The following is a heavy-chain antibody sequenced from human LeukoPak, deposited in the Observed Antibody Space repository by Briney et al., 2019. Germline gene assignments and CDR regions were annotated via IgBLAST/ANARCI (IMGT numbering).Heavy chain of an antibody. CDR2: ISGSGGST. V-gene: IGHV3-23*01. Sequence: GGSLRLSCVASGFTFSRSWMSWVRRAPGKGLEWVSTISGSGGSTYYAGSVKGRFTISRDNSKNTLYLQMNSLRAEDTAVYYCAKLHNLNSDYWGQGTLVTVSS. J-gene: IGHJ4*02. CDR3: AKLHNLNSDY. D-gene: IGHD1-14*01. CDR1: GFTFSRSW.